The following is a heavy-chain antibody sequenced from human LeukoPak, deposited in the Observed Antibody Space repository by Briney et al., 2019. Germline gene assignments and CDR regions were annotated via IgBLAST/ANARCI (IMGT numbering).Heavy chain of an antibody. D-gene: IGHD6-13*01. V-gene: IGHV4-59*12. Sequence: SETLSLTCTVSGDSIGSYYWSWIRQPPGKELEWIGYVYYTGSTNYNPSLKSRVTISVDTSKNQFSLKLSSVTAADTAVYYCARRVAIAAAGTSGAFDIWGQGTMVTVSS. J-gene: IGHJ3*02. CDR3: ARRVAIAAAGTSGAFDI. CDR2: VYYTGST. CDR1: GDSIGSYY.